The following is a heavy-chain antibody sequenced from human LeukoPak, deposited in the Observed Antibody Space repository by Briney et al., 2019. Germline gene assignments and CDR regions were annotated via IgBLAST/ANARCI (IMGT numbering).Heavy chain of an antibody. V-gene: IGHV4-39*07. CDR3: ARDDYGDQIVGY. CDR2: IYYSGST. J-gene: IGHJ4*02. CDR1: GGSISGSSYY. D-gene: IGHD4-17*01. Sequence: PSETLSLTCTVSGGSISGSSYYWGWIRQPPGKGLEWIGSIYYSGSTYYNPSLKSRVTISVDTSKNQFSLRLSSMTAADTAVYYCARDDYGDQIVGYWGQGTLVTVSS.